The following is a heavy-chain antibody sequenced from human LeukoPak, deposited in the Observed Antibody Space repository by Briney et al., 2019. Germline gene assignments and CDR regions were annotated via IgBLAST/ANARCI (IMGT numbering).Heavy chain of an antibody. CDR2: IYNGGST. CDR1: GFTVSSNY. D-gene: IGHD6-19*01. J-gene: IGHJ3*02. Sequence: PGGSLRLFCAASGFTVSSNYMSWVRQAPGKGLEWVSVIYNGGSTYYADSVKGRFTISRDNSKNTLYLQVNSLRAEDTAVYYCAKDIGAVAGYAFDIWGQGTMVTVSS. CDR3: AKDIGAVAGYAFDI. V-gene: IGHV3-53*01.